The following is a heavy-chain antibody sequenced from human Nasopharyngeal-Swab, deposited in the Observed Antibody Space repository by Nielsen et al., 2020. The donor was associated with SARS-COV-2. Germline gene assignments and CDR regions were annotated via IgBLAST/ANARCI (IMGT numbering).Heavy chain of an antibody. Sequence: ESLKISCAASGFTFSSYWMHWVRQAPRKGLVWVSRINTDGSETGYADSVTGRFTISRDNTKNTLSLQMNSLRAEDTGIYYCTRDQRTFDWPPMDVWGQGTTVTASS. CDR2: INTDGSET. CDR1: GFTFSSYW. V-gene: IGHV3-74*01. CDR3: TRDQRTFDWPPMDV. D-gene: IGHD3-9*01. J-gene: IGHJ6*02.